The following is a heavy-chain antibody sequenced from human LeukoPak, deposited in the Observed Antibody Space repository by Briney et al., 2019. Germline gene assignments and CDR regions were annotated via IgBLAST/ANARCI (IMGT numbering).Heavy chain of an antibody. J-gene: IGHJ4*02. V-gene: IGHV1-3*02. Sequence: ASVKVSCKASGYTFTSYAMHWVRQAPGQRLEWMGWSNAGNGNTKYSQEFQDRVTITRDTSASTAYMELSSLRSEDMAVYYCARGVYCSSTSCYGPSFDYWGQGTLVTVSS. CDR1: GYTFTSYA. D-gene: IGHD2-2*01. CDR3: ARGVYCSSTSCYGPSFDY. CDR2: SNAGNGNT.